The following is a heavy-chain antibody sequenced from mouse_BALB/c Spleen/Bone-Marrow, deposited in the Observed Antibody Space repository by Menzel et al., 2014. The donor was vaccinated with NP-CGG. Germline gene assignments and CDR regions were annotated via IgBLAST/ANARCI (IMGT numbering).Heavy chain of an antibody. Sequence: VQGVESGAELMKPGASVKISCKATGYTYSNYWMEWVKQRPGHGLEWIGEILPGSGSTNYNEKFTGKATFTADTSSNTACLQLSSLTSADSAVYYCASGDYFDYWGQGTTLTASS. CDR2: ILPGSGST. J-gene: IGHJ2*01. CDR3: ASGDYFDY. CDR1: GYTYSNYW. V-gene: IGHV1-9*01.